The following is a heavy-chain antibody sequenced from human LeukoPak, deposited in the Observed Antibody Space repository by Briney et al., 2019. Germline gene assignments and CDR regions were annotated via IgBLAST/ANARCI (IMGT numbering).Heavy chain of an antibody. D-gene: IGHD3-3*01. CDR1: GGSISSYY. CDR3: ARGIIYDFWSGYYAGYWYFDL. V-gene: IGHV4-4*07. CDR2: IYTSGST. Sequence: SETLSLTCTVSGGSISSYYWSWIRQPAGKGLEWIGRIYTSGSTNYNPSLKSRVTTSVDTSKNQFSLKLSSVTAADTAVYYCARGIIYDFWSGYYAGYWYFDLWGRGTLVTVSS. J-gene: IGHJ2*01.